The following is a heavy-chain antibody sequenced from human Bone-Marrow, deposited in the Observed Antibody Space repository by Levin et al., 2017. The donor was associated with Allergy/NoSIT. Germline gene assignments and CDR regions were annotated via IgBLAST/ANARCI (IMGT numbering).Heavy chain of an antibody. CDR1: GYSFIDYY. D-gene: IGHD5-18*01. Sequence: ASVKVSCKASGYSFIDYYMYWVRQAPGQGLEWMGWTNPKSGGTKYAAKFQGRVTMTWDTSITTAYMEVNRLTSDDTAVYFCARRSRVFGDTSMVNFDYWGQGTLVTVSS. V-gene: IGHV1-2*02. CDR3: ARRSRVFGDTSMVNFDY. CDR2: TNPKSGGT. J-gene: IGHJ4*02.